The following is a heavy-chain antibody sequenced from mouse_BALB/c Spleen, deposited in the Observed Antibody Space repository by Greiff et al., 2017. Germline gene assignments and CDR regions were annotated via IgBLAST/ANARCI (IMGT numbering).Heavy chain of an antibody. CDR1: GYTFTSYW. J-gene: IGHJ2*01. CDR3: ARSPYYGSSFDY. D-gene: IGHD1-1*01. CDR2: INPSTGYT. Sequence: QVQLQQSGAELAKPGASVKMSCKASGYTFTSYWMHWVKQRPGQGLEWIGYINPSTGYTEYNQKFKDKATLTADKSSSTAYMQLSSLTSEDSAVYYCARSPYYGSSFDYWGLGTTLTVSS. V-gene: IGHV1-7*01.